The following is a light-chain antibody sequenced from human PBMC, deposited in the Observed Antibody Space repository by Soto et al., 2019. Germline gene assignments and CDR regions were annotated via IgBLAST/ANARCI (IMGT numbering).Light chain of an antibody. CDR2: DVS. CDR3: SSYTSSGTYV. Sequence: QSVLTRPASVSGSPGQSITISCTGATSDVGGYNYVSWYQQHPGKAPKLLIYDVSNRPSGVSNRFSASKSGNTASLTISGLQAEDEADYYCSSYTSSGTYVFGTGTKVTVL. CDR1: TSDVGGYNY. J-gene: IGLJ1*01. V-gene: IGLV2-14*01.